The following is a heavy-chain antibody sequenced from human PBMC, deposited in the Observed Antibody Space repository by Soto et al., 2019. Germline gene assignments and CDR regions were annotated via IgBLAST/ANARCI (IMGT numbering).Heavy chain of an antibody. J-gene: IGHJ5*02. CDR1: GYTFSGYY. D-gene: IGHD1-26*01. Sequence: AVQVSCKASGYTFSGYYMHWWRQAPGQGLEWMGVINPSGDSTSYAQKFQGRVTMTRDTSTSTLFMELSSLRSEDTAVYYCARGRGSFTWFDPWGQGTLVTVSS. CDR2: INPSGDST. CDR3: ARGRGSFTWFDP. V-gene: IGHV1-46*01.